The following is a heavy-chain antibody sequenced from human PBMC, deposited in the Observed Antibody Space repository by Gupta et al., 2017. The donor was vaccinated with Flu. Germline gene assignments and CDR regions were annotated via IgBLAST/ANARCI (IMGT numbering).Heavy chain of an antibody. D-gene: IGHD7-27*01. V-gene: IGHV4-39*01. CDR3: ARRPGTWVYYYYYMDV. CDR2: IYYSDNT. Sequence: PPVKGLEWIGTIYYSDNTYYNPSLKSRVTISVDTSKNQFSLELSSVTAADTAVYYCARRPGTWVYYYYYMDVWGKGTTVTVAS. J-gene: IGHJ6*03.